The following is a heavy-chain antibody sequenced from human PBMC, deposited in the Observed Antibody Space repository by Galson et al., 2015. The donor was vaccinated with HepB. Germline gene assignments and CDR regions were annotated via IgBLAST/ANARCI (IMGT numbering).Heavy chain of an antibody. V-gene: IGHV3-30-3*01. J-gene: IGHJ6*03. D-gene: IGHD2-15*01. CDR1: GFTFSSYA. Sequence: SCAASGFTFSSYAMHWVRQAPGKGLEWVAVISYDGSNKYYADSVKGRFTISRDNSKNTLYLQMNSLRAEDTAVYYCARDPNRYCSGDSCYDYYYMDIWGKGTTVTVSS. CDR2: ISYDGSNK. CDR3: ARDPNRYCSGDSCYDYYYMDI.